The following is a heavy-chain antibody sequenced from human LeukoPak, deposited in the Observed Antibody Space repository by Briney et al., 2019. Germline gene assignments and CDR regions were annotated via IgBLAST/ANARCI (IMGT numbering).Heavy chain of an antibody. D-gene: IGHD2/OR15-2a*01. CDR2: VSYSGTP. CDR3: ARGFLYYFDY. J-gene: IGHJ4*02. V-gene: IGHV4-59*01. CDR1: GYSINNYY. Sequence: SETLSLTCTVSGYSINNYYWSWIRQPPGKGLEWIGYVSYSGTPDYNPSLKSRVTISLDTSRNQFSLQLSSVTAADTAVYYCARGFLYYFDYWGQGTLVTVSS.